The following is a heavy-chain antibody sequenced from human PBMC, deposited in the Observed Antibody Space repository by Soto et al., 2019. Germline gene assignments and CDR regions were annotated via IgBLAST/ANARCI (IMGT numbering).Heavy chain of an antibody. J-gene: IGHJ3*02. V-gene: IGHV3-30*18. CDR1: GFTFSNYG. CDR3: AKDLGSGSYLFDAFDI. Sequence: LRLSCAASGFTFSNYGMHWVRQAPGKGLEWVAVISYDGSNKYYADSVKGRFTISRDNSKNTLYLQMNSLRAEDTAVYYCAKDLGSGSYLFDAFDIWGQGTMVTVSS. CDR2: ISYDGSNK. D-gene: IGHD1-26*01.